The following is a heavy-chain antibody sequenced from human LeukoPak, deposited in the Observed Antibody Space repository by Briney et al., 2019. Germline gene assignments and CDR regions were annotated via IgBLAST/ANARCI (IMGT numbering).Heavy chain of an antibody. CDR3: ARQFGGNSEFDY. D-gene: IGHD4-23*01. J-gene: IGHJ4*02. Sequence: PGESLKISCKGSGYRFTNYWISWVRQMPGKGLEWMGIIYPGDSDIRYSPSFQGQVTISADKSISTAYLQWSSLKASGTAMYYCARQFGGNSEFDYWGQGTLVTVSS. V-gene: IGHV5-51*01. CDR2: IYPGDSDI. CDR1: GYRFTNYW.